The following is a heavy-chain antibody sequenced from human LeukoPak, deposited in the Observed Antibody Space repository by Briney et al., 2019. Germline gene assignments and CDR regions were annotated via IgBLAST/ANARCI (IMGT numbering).Heavy chain of an antibody. J-gene: IGHJ3*02. Sequence: PGGSLRLSCAASGFTFSNFAMGWVRQAPEKGLEWVSFIIAGGAAAHYADSVRGRFTISRDKSKNTLYLEMNSLRADDTAVYYCAKASYSYGNDAFDIWGQGTKVTVSS. CDR2: IIAGGAAA. CDR1: GFTFSNFA. V-gene: IGHV3-23*01. CDR3: AKASYSYGNDAFDI. D-gene: IGHD3-16*02.